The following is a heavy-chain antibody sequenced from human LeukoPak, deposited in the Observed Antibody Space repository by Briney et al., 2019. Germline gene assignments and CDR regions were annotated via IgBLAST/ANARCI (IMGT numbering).Heavy chain of an antibody. CDR3: ARAGRYCSNTSCFDWFDP. J-gene: IGHJ5*02. CDR2: IYASGST. D-gene: IGHD2-2*01. V-gene: IGHV4-61*02. Sequence: SETLSLTCTVSGGSISSGSYYWSWIRQPAGQGLEWIGRIYASGSTNYNPSLKSRVTISVDTSKNQFSLKLTSVTAADTAVYYCARAGRYCSNTSCFDWFDPWGQGTLVTVSS. CDR1: GGSISSGSYY.